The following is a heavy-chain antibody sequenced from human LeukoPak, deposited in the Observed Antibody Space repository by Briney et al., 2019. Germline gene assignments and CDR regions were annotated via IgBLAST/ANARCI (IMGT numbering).Heavy chain of an antibody. J-gene: IGHJ4*02. CDR2: ISYDGSNK. V-gene: IGHV3-30*18. CDR1: GSTFSSYG. D-gene: IGHD3-22*01. Sequence: GRSLRLSCAASGSTFSSYGMHWVRQAPGKGLEWVAGISYDGSNKHFADSVKGRFTISRDNSKNTLYLQMNSLRAEDTAVYYCAKEMASVYYPSDYWGQGTPVTISS. CDR3: AKEMASVYYPSDY.